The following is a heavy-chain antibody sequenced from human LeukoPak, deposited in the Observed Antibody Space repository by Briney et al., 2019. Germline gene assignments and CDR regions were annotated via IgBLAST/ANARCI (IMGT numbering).Heavy chain of an antibody. CDR2: IDHSGRT. D-gene: IGHD6-13*01. CDR3: ARKSIVTAGRKPYDV. CDR1: GGSFSGYY. V-gene: IGHV4-34*01. Sequence: SETLSLTCAVYGGSFSGYYWSWIRQPPGKGLEWIGEIDHSGRTNSNASLKSRVTISVDMSKNQFSLRLSSVTAADTAVYYCARKSIVTAGRKPYDVWDQGTLVTVSP. J-gene: IGHJ4*02.